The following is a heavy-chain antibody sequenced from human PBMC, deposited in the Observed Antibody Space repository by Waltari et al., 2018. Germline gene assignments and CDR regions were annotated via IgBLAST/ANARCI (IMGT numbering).Heavy chain of an antibody. CDR3: AKEQEAFDI. J-gene: IGHJ3*02. CDR1: GFTMSSYF. CDR2: VWSDGNEK. Sequence: QLQLVESGGGVVKPGKSLRLSCAPSGFTMSSYFMPWVRQAPGKGLEWVAVVWSDGNEKYYGDSVKGRFTISRDNSKNIVYLQMNSLRAEDTAVYFCAKEQEAFDIWGQGTVVTVS. V-gene: IGHV3-33*06.